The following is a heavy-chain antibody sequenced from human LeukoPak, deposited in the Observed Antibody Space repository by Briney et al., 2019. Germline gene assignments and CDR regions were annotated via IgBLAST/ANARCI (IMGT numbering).Heavy chain of an antibody. CDR1: GGSFSGYY. CDR3: ARDSSSWEFDY. D-gene: IGHD6-13*01. CDR2: IYYSGST. V-gene: IGHV4-59*12. J-gene: IGHJ4*02. Sequence: SETLSLTCAVYGGSFSGYYWSWIREPPGKGLEWIGYIYYSGSTYYNPSLKSRVTISVDTSKNQFSLKLSSVTAADTAVYYCARDSSSWEFDYWGQGTLVTVSS.